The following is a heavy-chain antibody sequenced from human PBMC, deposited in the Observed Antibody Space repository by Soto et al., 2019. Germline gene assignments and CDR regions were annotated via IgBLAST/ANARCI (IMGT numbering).Heavy chain of an antibody. V-gene: IGHV3-30*18. CDR1: GFTFSSYG. CDR2: ISYDGSNK. Sequence: QVQLVESGGGVVQPGRSLRLSCAASGFTFSSYGMHWVRQAPGKGLEWVAVISYDGSNKYYADSVKGRFTISRDNSKNTLYLQMNSLRAEDTAVYYCAKDKRGLDYWGQGTLVTVSS. D-gene: IGHD3-10*01. J-gene: IGHJ4*02. CDR3: AKDKRGLDY.